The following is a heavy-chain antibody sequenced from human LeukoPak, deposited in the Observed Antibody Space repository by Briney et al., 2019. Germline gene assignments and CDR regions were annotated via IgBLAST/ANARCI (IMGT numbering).Heavy chain of an antibody. CDR1: GFTFSSYG. D-gene: IGHD3-10*01. CDR2: ISYDGSNK. Sequence: GGSLRLSCAASGFTFSSYGMHWVRQAPGKGLEWVAVISYDGSNKYYADSVKGRLTISRDNSKNTLYLQMNSLRAEDTAVYYCAKDLFEGVRGVILSYWGQGTLVTVSS. CDR3: AKDLFEGVRGVILSY. V-gene: IGHV3-30*18. J-gene: IGHJ4*02.